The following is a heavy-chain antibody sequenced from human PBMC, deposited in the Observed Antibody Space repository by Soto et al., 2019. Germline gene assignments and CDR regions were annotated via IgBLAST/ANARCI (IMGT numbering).Heavy chain of an antibody. J-gene: IGHJ6*02. Sequence: SETLSLTSAVYDGSFSGYYWTWIRQLPGKGLERIGEINHSGSTNYNTSLKSRVTISVDTSKNQFSLKLSSVTAADTAVYYCARGNYDFWSGYPYTSYYYYYGMDVWGQGTTVTVSS. CDR1: DGSFSGYY. D-gene: IGHD3-3*01. V-gene: IGHV4-34*01. CDR2: INHSGST. CDR3: ARGNYDFWSGYPYTSYYYYYGMDV.